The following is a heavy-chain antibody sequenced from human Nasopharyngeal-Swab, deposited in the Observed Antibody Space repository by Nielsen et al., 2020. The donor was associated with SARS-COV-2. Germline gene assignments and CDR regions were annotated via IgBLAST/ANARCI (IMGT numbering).Heavy chain of an antibody. V-gene: IGHV4-61*02. CDR1: GGSISSGSYY. J-gene: IGHJ3*02. CDR2: IYTSGIT. Sequence: SETLSLTCTVSGGSISSGSYYWSWLRQPAGKGLGYIGRIYTSGITNYNPSLKSRVSISVDTSKNQFSLRLNSVTAADTAVYYCAIQPSGTFRSDAFDIWGQGTMVPSPQ. D-gene: IGHD1-26*01. CDR3: AIQPSGTFRSDAFDI.